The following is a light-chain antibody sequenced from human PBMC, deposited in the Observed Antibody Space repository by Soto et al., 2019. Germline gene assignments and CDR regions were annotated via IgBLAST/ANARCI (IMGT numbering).Light chain of an antibody. CDR3: QQTYSAPPHT. Sequence: EIVLTQSPGTLSLSPGERATLSCRASQSVSSNYLAWYQQTPGQAPRLLIYGASSRATGIADRFSGSGSGTDFTLTISSLQPEDFAAYYCQQTYSAPPHTFGGGTKVEIK. CDR1: QSVSSNY. V-gene: IGKV3-20*01. CDR2: GAS. J-gene: IGKJ4*01.